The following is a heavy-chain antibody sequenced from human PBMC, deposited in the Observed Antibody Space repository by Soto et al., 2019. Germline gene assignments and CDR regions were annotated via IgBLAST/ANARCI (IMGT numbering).Heavy chain of an antibody. CDR2: VPSDGSRK. D-gene: IGHD6-13*01. V-gene: IGHV3-30*18. J-gene: IGHJ4*02. CDR3: AKSWNLDFSATWYAPDY. Sequence: GGSLRLSCEASGFIFPNFGLHWVRQPPGKGLQWLGVVPSDGSRKYYADSVRGRLNISRDNPKNTLYLQLDRLSADDTAVYYCAKSWNLDFSATWYAPDYWGQGTLVTVSS. CDR1: GFIFPNFG.